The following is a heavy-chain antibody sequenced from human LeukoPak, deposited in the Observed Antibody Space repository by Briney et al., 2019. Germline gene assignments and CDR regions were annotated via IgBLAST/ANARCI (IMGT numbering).Heavy chain of an antibody. CDR1: GGSFSGYY. V-gene: IGHV4-34*01. CDR2: INHSGST. J-gene: IGHJ4*02. D-gene: IGHD4-23*01. CDR3: ARDGRGGNSGGENFDY. Sequence: SETLSLTCAVYGGSFSGYYWSWIRQPPGKGLEWIGEINHSGSTNYNPSLKSRVTISVDTSKNQFSLKLSSVTAADTAVYYCARDGRGGNSGGENFDYWGQRTLVTVSS.